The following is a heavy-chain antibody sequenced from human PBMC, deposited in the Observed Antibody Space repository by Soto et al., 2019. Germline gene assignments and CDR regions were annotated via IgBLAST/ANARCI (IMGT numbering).Heavy chain of an antibody. Sequence: SETLSLTCTVSGGSISSGGYYWSWIRQHPGKGLEWIGYIYYSGSTYYNPSLKSRVTISVDTSKSQFSLKLSSVTAADTAVYYCARDFTDSSGPTLGMGVWGQGTTVTVS. J-gene: IGHJ6*02. CDR3: ARDFTDSSGPTLGMGV. CDR2: IYYSGST. D-gene: IGHD6-19*01. CDR1: GGSISSGGYY. V-gene: IGHV4-31*03.